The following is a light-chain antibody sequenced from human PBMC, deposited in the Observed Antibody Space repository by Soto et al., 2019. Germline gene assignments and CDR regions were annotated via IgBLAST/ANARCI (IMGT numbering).Light chain of an antibody. Sequence: HSVLTQPASGSGSPGQSITISCTRTSSDVGGYDFVSWYQQHPGKAPKVMIYDVSNRPSGVSNRFSGSKSGNTASLTISGLQAEDEADYYCCSYTSSDTYVFGTGTKVTVL. CDR1: SSDVGGYDF. V-gene: IGLV2-14*01. J-gene: IGLJ1*01. CDR2: DVS. CDR3: CSYTSSDTYV.